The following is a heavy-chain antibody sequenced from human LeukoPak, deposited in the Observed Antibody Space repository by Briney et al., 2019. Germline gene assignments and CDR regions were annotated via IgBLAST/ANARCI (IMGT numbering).Heavy chain of an antibody. J-gene: IGHJ4*02. D-gene: IGHD3-10*01. CDR1: GFTFGSYA. Sequence: PGGSLRLSCAASGFTFGSYAMHWVRQAPGKGLEWLAYIRFDGSSKYYPDFVKGRFTISRDNSKNTLYLQMNSLRGEDTAVYYCARDQAGSGHYADYWGQGTLVTVSS. CDR3: ARDQAGSGHYADY. V-gene: IGHV3-30*02. CDR2: IRFDGSSK.